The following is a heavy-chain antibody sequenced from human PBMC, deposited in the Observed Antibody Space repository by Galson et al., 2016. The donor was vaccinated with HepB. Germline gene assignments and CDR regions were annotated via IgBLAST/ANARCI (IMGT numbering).Heavy chain of an antibody. D-gene: IGHD1-26*01. J-gene: IGHJ1*01. CDR2: IHSSGTS. CDR3: VRLGTAGAVANRRGRLY. Sequence: SETLSLTCTVSGDSISNVGRHWGWFRQSPEMGLEYIGSIHSSGTSYYNPSLTSRVTVSADMSRNQFFLGLTSVTAADTAIYYCVRLGTAGAVANRRGRLYWRQSTRVTVSA. CDR1: GDSISNVGRH. V-gene: IGHV4-39*01.